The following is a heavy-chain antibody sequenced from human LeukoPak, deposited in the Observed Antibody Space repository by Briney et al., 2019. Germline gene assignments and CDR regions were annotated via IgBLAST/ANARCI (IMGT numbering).Heavy chain of an antibody. CDR3: AKAPLGYCSGGSCYSYYFDY. D-gene: IGHD2-15*01. V-gene: IGHV3-30*18. J-gene: IGHJ4*02. CDR1: GFTFSSYG. Sequence: GRSLRLSCAASGFTFSSYGMHWVRQAPGKGLEWVAVISYDGSNKYYADSVKGRFTISRDNSKNTLYLQMNSLRAEDTAVYYCAKAPLGYCSGGSCYSYYFDYWGQGTLVTVSS. CDR2: ISYDGSNK.